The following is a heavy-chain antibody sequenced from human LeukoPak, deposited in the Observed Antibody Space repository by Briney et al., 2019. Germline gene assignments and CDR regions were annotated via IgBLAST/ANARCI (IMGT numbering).Heavy chain of an antibody. D-gene: IGHD3-9*01. Sequence: SETLSLTCAVYGGSFSGYYWSWIRQPPGKGLEWIGEINHSGSTNYNPSLKSRVTISVDTSKNQFSLKLSSVTAADTAVYYCARLPLVLRYFDWSRKNWFDPWGQGTLVSLFS. CDR3: ARLPLVLRYFDWSRKNWFDP. CDR1: GGSFSGYY. V-gene: IGHV4-34*01. J-gene: IGHJ5*02. CDR2: INHSGST.